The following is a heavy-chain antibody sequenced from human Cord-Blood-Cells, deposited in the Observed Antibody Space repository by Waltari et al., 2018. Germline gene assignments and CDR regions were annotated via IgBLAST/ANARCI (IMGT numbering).Heavy chain of an antibody. Sequence: QVTLKESGPALVKPTQTLTLPCTFSGFSLSTSGMRVSWIRQPPGKALEWLARIDWDDDKFYSTSLKTRLTISKDTSKNQVVLTMTNMDPVDTATYYCARSKSDYGMDVWGQGTTVTVSS. CDR1: GFSLSTSGMR. CDR2: IDWDDDK. V-gene: IGHV2-70*04. CDR3: ARSKSDYGMDV. J-gene: IGHJ6*02.